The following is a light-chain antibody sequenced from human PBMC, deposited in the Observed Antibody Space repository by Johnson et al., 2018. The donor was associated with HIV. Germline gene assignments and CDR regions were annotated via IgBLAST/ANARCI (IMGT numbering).Light chain of an antibody. CDR2: DNN. J-gene: IGLJ1*01. V-gene: IGLV1-51*01. CDR1: SSNIGNNY. CDR3: GTWDSSLSAPV. Sequence: QSVLTQPPSVSAAPGQRVTISCSGSSSNIGNNYISWYQQLPGTAPKLLIYDNNKRPSGIPHRFSGSKSGTSATLGITGLQTGAEADYYCGTWDSSLSAPVYGTWTKVTFL.